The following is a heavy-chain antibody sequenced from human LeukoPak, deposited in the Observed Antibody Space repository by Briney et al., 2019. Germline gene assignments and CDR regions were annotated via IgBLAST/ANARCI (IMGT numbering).Heavy chain of an antibody. D-gene: IGHD7-27*01. CDR1: DGSVSDYY. CDR2: IYHTGST. V-gene: IGHV4-59*02. Sequence: SETLSLTCTISDGSVSDYYRGWIRQSPEKGLEWIGYIYHTGSTSYSPSLKSRVTISADTSQNQFSLKLSSVTAADTAVYYCASRKLGNDYWGQGTLVTVSS. CDR3: ASRKLGNDY. J-gene: IGHJ4*02.